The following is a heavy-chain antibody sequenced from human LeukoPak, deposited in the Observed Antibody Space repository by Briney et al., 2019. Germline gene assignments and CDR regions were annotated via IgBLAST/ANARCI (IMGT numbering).Heavy chain of an antibody. CDR1: RFTFINYA. CDR2: ISGSGSRT. CDR3: AKAGGATYYYYYHMDV. D-gene: IGHD1-26*01. Sequence: GGSLRLSCAASRFTFINYAMSWVRQAPGKGLEWVSAISGSGSRTYYADSVKGRFTISRDNSNNTLYMQMNSLRVEDTAVYYCAKAGGATYYYYYHMDVWGKGTTVTVSS. J-gene: IGHJ6*03. V-gene: IGHV3-23*01.